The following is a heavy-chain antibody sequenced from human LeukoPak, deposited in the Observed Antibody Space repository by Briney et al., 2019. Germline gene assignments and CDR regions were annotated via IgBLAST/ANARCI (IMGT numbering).Heavy chain of an antibody. CDR3: ARDLPRYSSSSPADY. Sequence: GASVKVSCKASGYTFTGYYMHWVRQAPGQGLEWMGRINPNSGGTNYAQKFKGRVTMTRDTSISTDYMELSRLRSDDTAEYYCARDLPRYSSSSPADYWGQGTLVTVSS. D-gene: IGHD6-6*01. CDR1: GYTFTGYY. V-gene: IGHV1-2*06. J-gene: IGHJ4*02. CDR2: INPNSGGT.